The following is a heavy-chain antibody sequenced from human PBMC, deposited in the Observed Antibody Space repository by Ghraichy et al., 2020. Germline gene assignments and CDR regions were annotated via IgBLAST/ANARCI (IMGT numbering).Heavy chain of an antibody. CDR1: GFTFSSYV. CDR3: VRAHAADPGYWVGSDY. J-gene: IGHJ4*02. CDR2: ISGSGATT. V-gene: IGHV3-23*01. Sequence: GESLNISCAASGFTFSSYVMTWVRQAPGKGLEWVSTISGSGATTYYADSVKGRFTISRDNSKNTLYLQVNSLRAEDTAVYYCVRAHAADPGYWVGSDYWGQGTLVTVSS. D-gene: IGHD5-12*01.